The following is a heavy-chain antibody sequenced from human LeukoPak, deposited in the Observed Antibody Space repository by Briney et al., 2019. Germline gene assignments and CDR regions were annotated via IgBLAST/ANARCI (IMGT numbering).Heavy chain of an antibody. CDR3: AIVRGSGY. V-gene: IGHV1-2*02. CDR1: GYTFTGYY. J-gene: IGHJ4*02. Sequence: ASVKASCKASGYTFTGYYMHWVRQAPGQGLEWMGWINPNSGSTNYAQKFQGRVTMTRDTSISTAYMELSRLRSDDTAVYYCAIVRGSGYWGQGTLVTVSS. CDR2: INPNSGST. D-gene: IGHD3-16*01.